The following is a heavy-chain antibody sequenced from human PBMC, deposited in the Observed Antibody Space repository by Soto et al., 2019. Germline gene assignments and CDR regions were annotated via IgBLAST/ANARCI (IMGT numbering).Heavy chain of an antibody. CDR2: ISYDGSNK. CDR1: GFTFSSYA. D-gene: IGHD3-10*01. Sequence: GGSLRLSCAASGFTFSSYAMHWVRQAPGKGLEWVAVISYDGSNKYYADSVKGRFTISRDNSKNTLYLQMNSLRAEDTAVYYCARDPNYGSAERLYYGMDVWGQGTTVTVSS. V-gene: IGHV3-30-3*01. J-gene: IGHJ6*02. CDR3: ARDPNYGSAERLYYGMDV.